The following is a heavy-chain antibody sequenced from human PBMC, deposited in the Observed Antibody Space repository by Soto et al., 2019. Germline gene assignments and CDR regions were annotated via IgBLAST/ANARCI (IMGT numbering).Heavy chain of an antibody. J-gene: IGHJ4*02. CDR2: IFPSDSVT. CDR1: GYTFTNYW. V-gene: IGHV5-51*01. D-gene: IGHD2-2*03. CDR3: VSGMDRSSAGF. Sequence: GDSLKISCKASGYTFTNYWIGWVRQVPGEGLEWMGFIFPSDSVTRYSPSFQGQVTISVDKSVDTTSLQWGSLKASDTAMYHCVSGMDRSSAGFWGLGTMVTVSS.